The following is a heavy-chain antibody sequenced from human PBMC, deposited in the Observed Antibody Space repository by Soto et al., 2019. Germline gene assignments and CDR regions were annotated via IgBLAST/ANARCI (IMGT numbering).Heavy chain of an antibody. D-gene: IGHD6-13*01. J-gene: IGHJ4*02. CDR2: INHSGST. CDR3: ASRLLAAAVQLFDY. CDR1: GGSFSGYY. V-gene: IGHV4-34*01. Sequence: SQTLSLTCAVYGGSFSGYYWSWIRQPPGKGLEWIGEINHSGSTNYNPSLKSRVTISVDTSKKQFSLKLSSVTAADTAVYYCASRLLAAAVQLFDYWGQGTLVNVSS.